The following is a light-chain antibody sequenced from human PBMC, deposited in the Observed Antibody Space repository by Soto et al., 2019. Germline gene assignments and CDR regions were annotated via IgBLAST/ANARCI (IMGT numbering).Light chain of an antibody. CDR1: QSVISRH. CDR3: QQRSNWIT. CDR2: DAS. Sequence: IVLSHSPGTLSLSPLERATLSFMSIQSVISRHLGWYQQKPGQAPRLLIYDASNRATGIPARFSGSGSGTDFTLTISSLEPEDFAVYYCQQRSNWITFGQGTRLEI. J-gene: IGKJ5*01. V-gene: IGKV3-11*01.